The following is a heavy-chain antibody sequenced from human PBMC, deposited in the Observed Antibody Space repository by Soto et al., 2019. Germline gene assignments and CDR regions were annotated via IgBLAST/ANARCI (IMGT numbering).Heavy chain of an antibody. CDR2: ITASNSNT. Sequence: QAQLVQSGPEVKKPGASVKVSCKASGYTFSTHGLSWVRQAPGQGLEWMGWITASNSNTNYAQKLQGRLSMTTDTSTNTGYMEMRSPRSDDTAVYYCAKFRLGSGSTCGSSFGFDTWGQGTVVTVSS. CDR3: AKFRLGSGSTCGSSFGFDT. CDR1: GYTFSTHG. V-gene: IGHV1-18*01. D-gene: IGHD3-22*01. J-gene: IGHJ3*02.